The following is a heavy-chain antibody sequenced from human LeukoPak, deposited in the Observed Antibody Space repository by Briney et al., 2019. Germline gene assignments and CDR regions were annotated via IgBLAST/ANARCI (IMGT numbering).Heavy chain of an antibody. V-gene: IGHV3-23*01. CDR3: ARDRPNYYGSDGHYYRRNGDY. CDR1: GFTFSIYA. D-gene: IGHD3-22*01. Sequence: PGVSLRLSCAASGFTFSIYAMSWVRQAPGKGLERVSSISSKGELTFYADSVKGRFTISRDHSESTLYLQMNILRAEDTAIYYCARDRPNYYGSDGHYYRRNGDYWGQGTLVTVSS. J-gene: IGHJ4*02. CDR2: ISSKGELT.